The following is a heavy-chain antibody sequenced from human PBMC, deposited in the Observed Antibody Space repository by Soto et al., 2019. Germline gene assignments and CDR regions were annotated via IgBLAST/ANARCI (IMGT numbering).Heavy chain of an antibody. J-gene: IGHJ4*02. CDR3: AITYCRGGSCYSYKALFDY. CDR2: IIPIFGTA. V-gene: IGHV1-69*13. Sequence: ASVKVSCKASGGTFSSYAISWVRQAPGQGLEWMGGIIPIFGTANYAQKFQGRVTITADESTSTAYMELSSLRSEGTAGYYCAITYCRGGSCYSYKALFDYWGQGTVVTVSS. CDR1: GGTFSSYA. D-gene: IGHD2-15*01.